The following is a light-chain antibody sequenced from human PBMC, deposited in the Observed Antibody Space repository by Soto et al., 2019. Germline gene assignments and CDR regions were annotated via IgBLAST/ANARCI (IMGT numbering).Light chain of an antibody. CDR1: QPVSSNF. V-gene: IGKV3-20*01. CDR2: GAS. J-gene: IGKJ5*01. Sequence: ELVLTQSPGTLSLSPGESAALSCRASQPVSSNFLAWYQQKPGQAPRLLIYGASSRATGIPDRFSGSGSGTDFTLTISRLEPEDFAVYYCQQYGSSPPWTFGQGTRLEIK. CDR3: QQYGSSPPWT.